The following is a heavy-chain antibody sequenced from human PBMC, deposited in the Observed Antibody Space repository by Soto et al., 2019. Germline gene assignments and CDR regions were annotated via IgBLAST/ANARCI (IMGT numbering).Heavy chain of an antibody. D-gene: IGHD6-13*01. Sequence: GASVKVSCKASGGTFSSYTISWVRQAPGQGLEWMGRIIPILGIANYAQKFQGRVTITADKSTSTAYMELSSLRSEDTAVYYCARESDSSSWKTYNWFDPWGQGTLVTVSS. V-gene: IGHV1-69*04. CDR2: IIPILGIA. CDR1: GGTFSSYT. CDR3: ARESDSSSWKTYNWFDP. J-gene: IGHJ5*02.